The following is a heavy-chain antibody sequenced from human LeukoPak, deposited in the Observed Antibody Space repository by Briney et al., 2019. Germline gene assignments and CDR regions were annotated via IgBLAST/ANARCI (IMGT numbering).Heavy chain of an antibody. Sequence: PGGSLRLSCVASGFIVSTNYMSWVRQAPGKGLEWVSVIYSGGSTYYADSVKGRFTISRDKSKNTVYLQMNSLRAEDTAVYYCARDRGIAAAGTSDYWGQGTLVTVSS. CDR1: GFIVSTNY. J-gene: IGHJ4*02. CDR2: IYSGGST. D-gene: IGHD6-13*01. CDR3: ARDRGIAAAGTSDY. V-gene: IGHV3-66*01.